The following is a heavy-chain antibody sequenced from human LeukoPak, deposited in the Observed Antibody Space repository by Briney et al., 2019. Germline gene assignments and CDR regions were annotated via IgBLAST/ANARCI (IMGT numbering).Heavy chain of an antibody. J-gene: IGHJ6*03. Sequence: PGGSLRLSCAASGFTFSSYAMHWVRQAPGKGLEWVAVISYDGSNKYCADSVKGRFTISRDNSKNTLYLQMNSLRAEDTAVYYCARGWEQLSYMDVWGKGTTVTVSS. D-gene: IGHD6-6*01. CDR2: ISYDGSNK. CDR1: GFTFSSYA. V-gene: IGHV3-30*01. CDR3: ARGWEQLSYMDV.